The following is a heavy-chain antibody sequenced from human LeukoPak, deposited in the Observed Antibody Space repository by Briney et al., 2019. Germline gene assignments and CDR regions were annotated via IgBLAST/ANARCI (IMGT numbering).Heavy chain of an antibody. J-gene: IGHJ3*02. CDR2: ISSNGDST. Sequence: GGSLRLSRSASGFTFRSYAMHWVRQAPGKGLEYVSAISSNGDSTYYADSVKDRFIISRDNSKNTLYLQMSSLRAEDTAVYYCVRVSPKAFDIWGQGTMVTVSS. CDR3: VRVSPKAFDI. D-gene: IGHD2-21*01. CDR1: GFTFRSYA. V-gene: IGHV3-64D*06.